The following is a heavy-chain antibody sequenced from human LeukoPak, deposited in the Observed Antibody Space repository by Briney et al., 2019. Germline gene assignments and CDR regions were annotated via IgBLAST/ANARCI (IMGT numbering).Heavy chain of an antibody. CDR1: GGSISSGGYS. CDR2: IYYSGST. J-gene: IGHJ6*03. CDR3: ARCSHYDLGYYYYYYMDV. Sequence: SETLSLTCAVSGGSISSGGYSWSWIRQPPGKGLEWIGYIYYSGSTYYNPSLKSRVTISVDTSKNQFSLKLSSVTAADTAVYYCARCSHYDLGYYYYYYMDVWGKGTTVTVSS. V-gene: IGHV4-30-4*07. D-gene: IGHD3-3*01.